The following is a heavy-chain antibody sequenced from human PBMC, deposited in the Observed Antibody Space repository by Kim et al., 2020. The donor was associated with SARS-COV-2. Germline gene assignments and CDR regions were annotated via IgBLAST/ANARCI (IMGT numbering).Heavy chain of an antibody. CDR2: T. CDR3: ARERGGYSYGDH. J-gene: IGHJ4*02. Sequence: TNYARGVQGRVTMTTYTSTSTAYMELRSLRSDDTAVYFCARERGGYSYGDHWGQGTLVTVSS. D-gene: IGHD5-18*01. V-gene: IGHV1-18*01.